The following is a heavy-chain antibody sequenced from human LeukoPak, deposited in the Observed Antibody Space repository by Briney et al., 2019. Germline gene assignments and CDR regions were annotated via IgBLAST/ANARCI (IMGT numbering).Heavy chain of an antibody. J-gene: IGHJ6*03. V-gene: IGHV4-59*01. D-gene: IGHD6-13*01. CDR1: GGSISSYY. Sequence: SETLSLTCTVSGGSISSYYWSWIRQPPGKGLEWIGYVYYSGSTNYNPSLKSRVTISVDTSKNQFSLKLSSVPAADTAVYYCARGPYSSSRGTYYYYMDVWGKGTTVTVSS. CDR2: VYYSGST. CDR3: ARGPYSSSRGTYYYYMDV.